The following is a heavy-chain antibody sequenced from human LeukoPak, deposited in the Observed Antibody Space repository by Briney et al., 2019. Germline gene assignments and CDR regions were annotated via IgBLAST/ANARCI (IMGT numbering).Heavy chain of an antibody. CDR2: ISSSGSTI. Sequence: TLRLSCAASGFTFSSYEMNCVCEAPGEGLEWVSYISSSGSTIYYADSLKGRFTISRDNAKNSLYLQMNSLRAEDTAVYYCARDWDSSGYTNWFDPWGQGTLVTVSS. D-gene: IGHD3-22*01. J-gene: IGHJ5*02. CDR1: GFTFSSYE. CDR3: ARDWDSSGYTNWFDP. V-gene: IGHV3-48*03.